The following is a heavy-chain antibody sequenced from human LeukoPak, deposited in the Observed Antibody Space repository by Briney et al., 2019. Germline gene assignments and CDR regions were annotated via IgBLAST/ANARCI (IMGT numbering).Heavy chain of an antibody. CDR2: IYPGDSDT. CDR1: GYTFTSYW. Sequence: GASVKVSCKASGYTFTSYWIGWVRQMPGKGLEWMGIIYPGDSDTRYSPSFQGQVTISADKSISTAYLQWSSLKASDTAMYYCATHTLPLVAFDIWGQGTMVTVSS. CDR3: ATHTLPLVAFDI. V-gene: IGHV5-51*01. J-gene: IGHJ3*02. D-gene: IGHD2-15*01.